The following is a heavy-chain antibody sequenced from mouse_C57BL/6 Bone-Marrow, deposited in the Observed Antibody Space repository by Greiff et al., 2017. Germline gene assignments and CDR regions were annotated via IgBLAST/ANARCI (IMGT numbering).Heavy chain of an antibody. J-gene: IGHJ4*01. Sequence: EVMLVESGAELVKPGASVKLSCTASGFNIKDYYMHWVKQRTEQGLEWIGRIDPEDGETKYAPKFQGKATITADTSSNTAYLQLSSLTSEDTAVYYCARYTTVQDYYAMDYWGQGTSVTVSS. CDR1: GFNIKDYY. CDR3: ARYTTVQDYYAMDY. D-gene: IGHD1-1*01. V-gene: IGHV14-2*01. CDR2: IDPEDGET.